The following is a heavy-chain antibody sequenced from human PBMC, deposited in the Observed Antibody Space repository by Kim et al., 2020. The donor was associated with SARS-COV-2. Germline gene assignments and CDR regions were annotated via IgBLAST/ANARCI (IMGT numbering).Heavy chain of an antibody. CDR3: ARGARYSGSYLYWYFDL. D-gene: IGHD1-26*01. V-gene: IGHV1-3*01. CDR2: INAGNGNT. Sequence: ASVKVSCKASGYTFTSYAMHWVRQAPGQRLEWMGWINAGNGNTKYSQKFQGRVTITRDTSASTAYMELSSLRSEDTAVYYCARGARYSGSYLYWYFDLWGRGTLVTVSS. J-gene: IGHJ2*01. CDR1: GYTFTSYA.